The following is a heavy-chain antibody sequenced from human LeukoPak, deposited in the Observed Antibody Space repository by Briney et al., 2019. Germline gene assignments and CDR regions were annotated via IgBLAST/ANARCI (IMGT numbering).Heavy chain of an antibody. J-gene: IGHJ4*02. CDR1: GFTFSSYA. CDR3: AKGKASGWYIVDY. V-gene: IGHV3-30-3*02. Sequence: GGSLRLSCAASGFTFSSYAMHWVRQAPGKGLEWVAVISYDGSNKYYADSVKGRFTISRDNSKNTLYLQMNSLRAEDTAVYYCAKGKASGWYIVDYWGQGTLVTVSS. CDR2: ISYDGSNK. D-gene: IGHD6-19*01.